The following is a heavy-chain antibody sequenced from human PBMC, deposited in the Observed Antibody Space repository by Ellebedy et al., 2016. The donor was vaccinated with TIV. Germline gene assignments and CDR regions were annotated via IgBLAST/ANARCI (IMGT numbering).Heavy chain of an antibody. V-gene: IGHV3-9*01. CDR1: GFAFGDYA. D-gene: IGHD5-12*01. CDR3: SKDITGYSLYYFDS. Sequence: SLKISXAASGFAFGDYAIHWVRHSPGKGLEWVAGISWHSGSVDYADSVKGRFTISRDNANNSLLLQMNSLRVEDTALYYCSKDITGYSLYYFDSWGQGTLVTVSS. J-gene: IGHJ4*02. CDR2: ISWHSGSV.